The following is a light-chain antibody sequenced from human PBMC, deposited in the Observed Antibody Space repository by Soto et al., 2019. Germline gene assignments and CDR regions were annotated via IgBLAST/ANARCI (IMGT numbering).Light chain of an antibody. CDR1: QSVSSSY. J-gene: IGKJ4*01. Sequence: EIVMTQSPATLSLSPGETATLSCRASQSVSSSYLAWYQQKPGQPPRLLIYGASTRATGIPARFSGSGSGTEFTLTINSLQSEDFAVYYCQQDNNWPPLTFGGGTKVDIK. CDR3: QQDNNWPPLT. CDR2: GAS. V-gene: IGKV3-15*01.